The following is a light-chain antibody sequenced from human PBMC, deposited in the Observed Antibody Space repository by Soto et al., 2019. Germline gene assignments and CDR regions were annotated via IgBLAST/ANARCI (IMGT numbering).Light chain of an antibody. J-gene: IGKJ1*01. CDR3: LQALQTSWT. V-gene: IGKV2-28*01. CDR1: QSLVHSNGNNY. CDR2: LAS. Sequence: DIVMTQSPLSLPVTPGEPASISCRSSQSLVHSNGNNYLEWYLQKPGQSPQLXIYLASNRASGVPDRFSGSGSGTDFTLKISRVEAEDVGVYYCLQALQTSWTFGQGTKVDIK.